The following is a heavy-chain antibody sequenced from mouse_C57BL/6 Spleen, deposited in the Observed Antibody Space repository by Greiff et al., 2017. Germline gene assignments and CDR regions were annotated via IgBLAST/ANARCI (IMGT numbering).Heavy chain of an antibody. Sequence: EVQLVESGGDLVKPGGSLKLSCAASGFTFSSYGMSWVRQTPDKRLEWVATINSGGSYTYYPDSVKGRFTISRDNAKNTLYLQMSSMKSEDTAMYYCARHRYGSSCYSMDYWGQGTTVTVSS. CDR3: ARHRYGSSCYSMDY. CDR2: INSGGSYT. CDR1: GFTFSSYG. J-gene: IGHJ4*01. D-gene: IGHD1-1*01. V-gene: IGHV5-6*01.